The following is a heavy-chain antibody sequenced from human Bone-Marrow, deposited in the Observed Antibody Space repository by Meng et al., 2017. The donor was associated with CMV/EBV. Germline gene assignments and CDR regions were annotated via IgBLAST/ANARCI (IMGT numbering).Heavy chain of an antibody. D-gene: IGHD1-14*01. J-gene: IGHJ4*02. Sequence: QVQLVQSGAEVKKPGAPVKVSCKASGYTVTDYYIHWVRQAPGQWLEWMGWINPNDDTNYAQKFQGRVTMTRDTSISTAYMELSRLRSDDTAVYYCARDKAGRTPFDYWGQGTLVTVSS. CDR1: GYTVTDYY. CDR3: ARDKAGRTPFDY. V-gene: IGHV1-2*02. CDR2: INPNDDT.